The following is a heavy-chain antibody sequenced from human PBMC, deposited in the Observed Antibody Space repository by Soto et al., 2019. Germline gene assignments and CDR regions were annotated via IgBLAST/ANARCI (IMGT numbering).Heavy chain of an antibody. V-gene: IGHV3-7*01. D-gene: IGHD5-12*01. CDR2: MNQDGSQK. J-gene: IGHJ4*02. CDR3: ARDDGWVWLRFDS. Sequence: EVPLVESGGGLVQPGGSLRLSCAASGFTFSSYWMSWVRQAPGKGLEWVANMNQDGSQKYYVDSVKGRFTISRDNAKNSLYLQMNSLTAEDTAVSYCARDDGWVWLRFDSWGQGTLLTVSS. CDR1: GFTFSSYW.